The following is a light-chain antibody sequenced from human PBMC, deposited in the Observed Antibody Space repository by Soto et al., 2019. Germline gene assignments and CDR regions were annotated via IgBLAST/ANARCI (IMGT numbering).Light chain of an antibody. CDR1: QSVSSNL. CDR3: RQYGRSLASA. J-gene: IGKJ4*01. V-gene: IGKV3-20*01. Sequence: EIVLAQSPGTLSLSPGDRATLSCRASQSVSSNLLAWYQEKPGQAPRLLIYGASTRATGIPDRFSGSGSGTDFTLAISTLEPEDFAVYYCRQYGRSLASAIGGGTKVEI. CDR2: GAS.